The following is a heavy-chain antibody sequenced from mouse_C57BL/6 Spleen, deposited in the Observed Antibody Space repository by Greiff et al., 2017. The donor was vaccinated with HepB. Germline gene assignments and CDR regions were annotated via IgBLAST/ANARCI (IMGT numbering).Heavy chain of an antibody. D-gene: IGHD1-1*01. J-gene: IGHJ3*01. CDR3: AREDYYGSSSWFAY. V-gene: IGHV5-17*01. CDR1: GFTFSDYG. Sequence: DVKLQESGGGLVKPGGSLKLSCAASGFTFSDYGMHWVRQAPEKGLEWVAYISSGSSTIYYADTVKGRFTISRDNAKNTLFLQMTSLRSEDTAMYYCAREDYYGSSSWFAYWGQGTLVTVSA. CDR2: ISSGSSTI.